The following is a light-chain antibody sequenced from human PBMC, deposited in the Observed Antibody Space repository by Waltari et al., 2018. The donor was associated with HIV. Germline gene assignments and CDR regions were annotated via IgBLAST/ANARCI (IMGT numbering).Light chain of an antibody. CDR1: DLGDKL. CDR2: QDT. V-gene: IGLV3-1*01. Sequence: SYEMTQPPSVSVSPGQTASVTCSGDDLGDKLVSWYQEKPGQSPVLVIYQDTKRPSGIPERFSGSNSGNTATLTISGTQAMDEADYYCQAWHSDTVVFGGGTKLTVL. CDR3: QAWHSDTVV. J-gene: IGLJ2*01.